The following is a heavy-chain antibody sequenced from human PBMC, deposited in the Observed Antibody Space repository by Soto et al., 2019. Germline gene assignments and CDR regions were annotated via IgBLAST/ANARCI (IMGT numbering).Heavy chain of an antibody. CDR3: ARGMTTVTTFDY. J-gene: IGHJ4*02. CDR2: IYHSGST. D-gene: IGHD4-17*01. V-gene: IGHV4-34*01. CDR1: GGSFSDYS. Sequence: PSETLSLTCAVYGGSFSDYSWTWIRQPPGKGLEWIGEIYHSGSTYYNPSLKSRITISVDRSKNQISLKLSSVTAADTAVYYCARGMTTVTTFDYWGQGTLVTVSS.